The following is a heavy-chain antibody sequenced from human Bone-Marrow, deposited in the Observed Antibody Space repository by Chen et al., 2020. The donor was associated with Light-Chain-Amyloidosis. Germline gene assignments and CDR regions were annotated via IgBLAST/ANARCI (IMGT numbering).Heavy chain of an antibody. CDR1: GASVSSDYHY. V-gene: IGHV4-61*01. CDR2: IYYTGST. J-gene: IGHJ4*02. CDR3: VRRDVRWHIDF. D-gene: IGHD6-13*01. Sequence: QVQLQESGPGLVKPSGTLSLTCTVAGASVSSDYHYWTWIRQRPGDRLEWIGYIYYTGSTKYNPSLESRIAISIDTSKNQFSLKVNSVTAADTAVYYCVRRDVRWHIDFWGQGALVTVSS.